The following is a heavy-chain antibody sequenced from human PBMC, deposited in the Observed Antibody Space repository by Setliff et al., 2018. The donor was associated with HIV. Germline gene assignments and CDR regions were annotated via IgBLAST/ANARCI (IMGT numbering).Heavy chain of an antibody. J-gene: IGHJ4*02. Sequence: ASVKVSCKASGYAFTNYAMHWVRQAPGQRLEWMGWINPSIVSTTYAEKFQGRVAMTRDTSTGTVYMELSSLKSEDTAVYYCARSFDILTGDLDYWGQGTLVTVSS. CDR3: ARSFDILTGDLDY. D-gene: IGHD3-9*01. CDR2: INPSIVST. V-gene: IGHV1-3*01. CDR1: GYAFTNYA.